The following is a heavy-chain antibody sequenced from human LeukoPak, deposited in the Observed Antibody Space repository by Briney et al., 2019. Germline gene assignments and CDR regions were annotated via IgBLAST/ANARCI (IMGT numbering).Heavy chain of an antibody. CDR3: AKRLAMTGTYHFDY. CDR1: GFTFSSYW. D-gene: IGHD6-19*01. CDR2: ISDGGSTT. V-gene: IGHV3-74*01. Sequence: GGSLRLSCAASGFTFSSYWMHWVRQAPGKGLVWVSRISDGGSTTTYADSVKGRFTISRDNAKNTLYLQMNSLRAEDTAVYYCAKRLAMTGTYHFDYWGQGTLVTVSS. J-gene: IGHJ4*02.